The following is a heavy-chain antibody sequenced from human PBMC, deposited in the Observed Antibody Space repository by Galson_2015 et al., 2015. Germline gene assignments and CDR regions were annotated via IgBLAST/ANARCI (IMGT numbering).Heavy chain of an antibody. J-gene: IGHJ6*03. V-gene: IGHV1-58*01. D-gene: IGHD2-15*01. CDR2: IVVGSGNT. CDR3: AAAAFLYCSGGSCYSRYYYYYMDV. Sequence: SVKVSCKASGFTFTSSAVQWVRQARGQRLEWIGWIVVGSGNTNYAQKFQERVTITRDMSTSTAYMELSSLRSEDTAVYYCAAAAFLYCSGGSCYSRYYYYYMDVWGKGTTVTVSS. CDR1: GFTFTSSA.